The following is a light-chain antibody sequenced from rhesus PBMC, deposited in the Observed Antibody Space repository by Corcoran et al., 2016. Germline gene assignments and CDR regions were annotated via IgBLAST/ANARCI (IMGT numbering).Light chain of an antibody. CDR3: QHGYGTPWT. CDR1: ENVNNY. Sequence: DIQMTQSPSSLSASVGDRVTITCRASENVNNYLTWYQQKQGKAPKLLIYKASTLQSGVQSRFRGSGSGTNYPFTISSLQPEDVSTYYCQHGYGTPWTFGQGTKVEIK. J-gene: IGKJ1*01. CDR2: KAS. V-gene: IGKV1-74*01.